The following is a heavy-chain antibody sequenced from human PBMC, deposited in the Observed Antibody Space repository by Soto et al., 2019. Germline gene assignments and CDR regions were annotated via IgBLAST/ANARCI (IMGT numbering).Heavy chain of an antibody. CDR2: INHSGST. CDR3: ARRGREDSGYEASFDY. CDR1: GGSFSGYY. Sequence: SETLSLTCAVYGGSFSGYYWSWIRQPPGKGLEWIGEINHSGSTNYNPSLKSRVTISVDTSKNQFSLKLSSVTAADTAVYYCARRGREDSGYEASFDYWGQGTLVTVS. J-gene: IGHJ4*02. D-gene: IGHD5-12*01. V-gene: IGHV4-34*01.